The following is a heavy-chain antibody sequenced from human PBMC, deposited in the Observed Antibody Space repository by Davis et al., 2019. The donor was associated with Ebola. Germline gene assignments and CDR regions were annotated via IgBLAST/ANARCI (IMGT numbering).Heavy chain of an antibody. CDR2: IYPGDSDT. V-gene: IGHV5-51*01. J-gene: IGHJ4*02. CDR1: GYSFTTYW. Sequence: GASLKISCTGSGYSFTTYWIGWVRQMPGKGLEWMGIIYPGDSDTRYSPSFQGQVTISADKSISTAYLQWSSLKASDTAMYYCARQVGDYGDTGEGFDYWGQGTLVTVSS. CDR3: ARQVGDYGDTGEGFDY. D-gene: IGHD4-17*01.